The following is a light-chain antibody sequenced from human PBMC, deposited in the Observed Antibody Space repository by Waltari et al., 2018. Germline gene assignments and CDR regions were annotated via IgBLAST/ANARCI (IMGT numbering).Light chain of an antibody. J-gene: IGLJ2*01. CDR1: ALEDKY. Sequence: SYELTQTPSVSVSPGQTASISCFGDALEDKYVSWYQQKLGPSPVLVIYRDTSRPSGIPERFSASNSGDRASLTISGTQVVDEADYYCLTWVSGTVVFGGGTKLTVL. CDR2: RDT. CDR3: LTWVSGTVV. V-gene: IGLV3-1*01.